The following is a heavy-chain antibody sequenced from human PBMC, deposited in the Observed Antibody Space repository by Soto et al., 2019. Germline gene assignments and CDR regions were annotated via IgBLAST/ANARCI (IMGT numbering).Heavy chain of an antibody. V-gene: IGHV4-30-4*01. CDR2: IYYSGST. J-gene: IGHJ6*02. CDR3: ARDRYYYGSGSYYPKNGMDV. D-gene: IGHD3-10*01. Sequence: QVQLQESGPGLVKPSQTLSLTCTVSGGSISSGDYYWSWIRQPPGKGLEWIGYIYYSGSTYYNPSLKSRVTISVDTSKNQFSLKLSSVTAADTAVYYCARDRYYYGSGSYYPKNGMDVWGQGTTVTVSS. CDR1: GGSISSGDYY.